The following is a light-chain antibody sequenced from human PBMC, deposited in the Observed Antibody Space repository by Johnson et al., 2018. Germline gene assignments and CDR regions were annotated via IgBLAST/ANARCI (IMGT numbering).Light chain of an antibody. CDR1: SSNIGNNY. CDR3: GTWASSLSAGNV. Sequence: QSVLTQPPSVSAAPGQKVTISCSGSSSNIGNNYVSWYQQLPGTAPKLLIYENNKRPSGIPDRFSGSKSGTSATLGITALQTGDEADYYCGTWASSLSAGNVFGTGTKVTVL. V-gene: IGLV1-51*02. CDR2: ENN. J-gene: IGLJ1*01.